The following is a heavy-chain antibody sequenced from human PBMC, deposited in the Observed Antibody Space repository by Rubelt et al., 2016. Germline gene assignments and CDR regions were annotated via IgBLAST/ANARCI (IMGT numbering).Heavy chain of an antibody. CDR1: GFTFSNYA. CDR2: ISDSGTST. D-gene: IGHD7-27*01. CDR3: ARPWGY. Sequence: EVQLVESGGGLAQPGGSLRLSCAASGFTFSNYAMNWVRQAPGQGLEWVSGISDSGTSTYYADSVKGRFTISRDNSKNTLYLQMNSRRTEDTAVYYCARPWGYWGQGTLVTVSS. V-gene: IGHV3-23*04. J-gene: IGHJ4*02.